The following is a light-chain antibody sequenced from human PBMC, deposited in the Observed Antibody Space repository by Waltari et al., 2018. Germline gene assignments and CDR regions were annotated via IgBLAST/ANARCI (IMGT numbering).Light chain of an antibody. CDR1: QSVSSN. V-gene: IGKV3D-15*01. J-gene: IGKJ3*01. CDR2: GAS. Sequence: EIVMTQSPATLSVSPGDRATLPCRASQSVSSNLAWYQQKPGQAPRLLIYGASTRATGIPARFSGTGSGREFTLTISSLQSEDFAVYYCQQYNNWPPLFTFGPGTKVDMK. CDR3: QQYNNWPPLFT.